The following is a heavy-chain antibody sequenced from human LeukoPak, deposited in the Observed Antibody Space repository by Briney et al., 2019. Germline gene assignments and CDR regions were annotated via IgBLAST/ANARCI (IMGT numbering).Heavy chain of an antibody. Sequence: SETLSLTCTVSGGSISSNSYYWGWIRQPPGKGLEWIGSIHCSGSTYYNPSLKSRVTISVDTSKNQFSLKLSSVTAADTAVYYCARGGYCSSTSCHPFDYWGQGTLVTVSS. D-gene: IGHD2-2*01. CDR1: GGSISSNSYY. CDR2: IHCSGST. CDR3: ARGGYCSSTSCHPFDY. V-gene: IGHV4-39*07. J-gene: IGHJ4*02.